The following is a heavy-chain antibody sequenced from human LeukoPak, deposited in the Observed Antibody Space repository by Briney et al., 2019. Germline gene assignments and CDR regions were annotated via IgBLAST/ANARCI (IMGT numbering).Heavy chain of an antibody. CDR1: SGSISSGSYY. J-gene: IGHJ2*01. V-gene: IGHV4-61*02. Sequence: SQTLSLTCTVSSGSISSGSYYWSWIRQPAGKGLEWIGRIYISGSTNYSPSLKSRVTISIDTSKNQFSLKLSSVTAADTAVYYCARQKAGAYWYFDLWGRGTLVTVSS. CDR2: IYISGST. CDR3: ARQKAGAYWYFDL.